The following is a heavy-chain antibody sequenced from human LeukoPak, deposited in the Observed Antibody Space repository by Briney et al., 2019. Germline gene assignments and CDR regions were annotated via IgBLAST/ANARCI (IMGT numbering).Heavy chain of an antibody. CDR2: ISYDGSNK. V-gene: IGHV3-30*18. CDR3: AKGGTGLLWFGELLYGYFDY. D-gene: IGHD3-10*01. Sequence: GRSLRLSCAASGFTFSSYGMHWVRQAPGKGLEWVAVISYDGSNKYYADSVKGRFTISRDNSKNTLYLKMNSLRAEDTAVYYCAKGGTGLLWFGELLYGYFDYWGQGTLVTVSS. CDR1: GFTFSSYG. J-gene: IGHJ4*02.